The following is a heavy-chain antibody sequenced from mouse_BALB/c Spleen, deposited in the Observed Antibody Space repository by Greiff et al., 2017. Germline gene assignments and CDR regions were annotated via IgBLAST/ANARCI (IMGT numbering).Heavy chain of an antibody. D-gene: IGHD2-1*01. J-gene: IGHJ2*01. V-gene: IGHV1-7*01. Sequence: QVQLQQSGAELAKPGASVKMSCKASGYTFTSYWMHWVKQRPGQGLEWIGYINPSTGYTEYNQKFKDKATLTADKSSSTAYMQLSSLTSEDSAVYYCARSRGNYDYWGQGTTLTVSS. CDR2: INPSTGYT. CDR1: GYTFTSYW. CDR3: ARSRGNYDY.